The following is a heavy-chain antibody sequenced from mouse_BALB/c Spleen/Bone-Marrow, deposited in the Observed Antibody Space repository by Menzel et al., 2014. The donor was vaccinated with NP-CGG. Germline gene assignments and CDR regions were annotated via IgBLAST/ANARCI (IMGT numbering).Heavy chain of an antibody. V-gene: IGHV1-87*01. Sequence: QVQLQQSGAELARPGASVKLSCKASGYTFTSYWMQWVKQRPGQGLEWIGAIYPGDGDTSYTQTFKGKATLTADKSSSTAYMQLSSLASEDSAVYYCAREGWDEDYAMDYWGQGTSVTVSS. CDR1: GYTFTSYW. CDR3: AREGWDEDYAMDY. J-gene: IGHJ4*01. D-gene: IGHD4-1*01. CDR2: IYPGDGDT.